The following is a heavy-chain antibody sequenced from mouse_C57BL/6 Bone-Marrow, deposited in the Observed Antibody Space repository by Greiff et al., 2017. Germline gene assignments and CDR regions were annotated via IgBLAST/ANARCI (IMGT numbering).Heavy chain of an antibody. Sequence: VQLHQPGAELVRPGSSVKLSCKASGYTFTSYWMDWVKQRPGQGLEWIGNIYPSDSETHYNQQFKDKATLTVDKSSSTAYMQLSSLTSEDSAVYYGARLRGICYDYDGDDWGQGTTLTVSS. CDR1: GYTFTSYW. J-gene: IGHJ2*01. CDR3: ARLRGICYDYDGDD. CDR2: IYPSDSET. V-gene: IGHV1-61*01. D-gene: IGHD2-4*01.